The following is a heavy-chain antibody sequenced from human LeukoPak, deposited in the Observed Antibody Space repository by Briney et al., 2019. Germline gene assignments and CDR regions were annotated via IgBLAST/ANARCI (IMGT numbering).Heavy chain of an antibody. D-gene: IGHD6-19*01. Sequence: LRLSCAASGFTFSSYAMSWIRQHPGKGLEWIGYIYYSGSTYYNPSLKSRVTISVDTSKNQFSLKLSSVTAADTAVYYCARDGAVAGIDYWGQGTLVTVSS. J-gene: IGHJ4*02. CDR1: GFTFSSYA. CDR2: IYYSGST. CDR3: ARDGAVAGIDY. V-gene: IGHV4-31*02.